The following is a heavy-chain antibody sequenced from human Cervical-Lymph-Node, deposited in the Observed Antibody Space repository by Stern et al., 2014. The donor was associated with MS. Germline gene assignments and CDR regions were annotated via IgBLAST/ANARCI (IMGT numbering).Heavy chain of an antibody. D-gene: IGHD1-14*01. CDR3: ARQTTAWASDV. Sequence: VQLVQSGAELIRPGESLKISCKGSGFKFSIYWIAWVRQMPGKGLEWMGIIYPGDSETRYSPSLQGQVTMSADKSTSTAYLQWSSLNASDTAMYFCARQTTAWASDVWGQGTLVTVSS. V-gene: IGHV5-51*01. CDR1: GFKFSIYW. J-gene: IGHJ4*02. CDR2: IYPGDSET.